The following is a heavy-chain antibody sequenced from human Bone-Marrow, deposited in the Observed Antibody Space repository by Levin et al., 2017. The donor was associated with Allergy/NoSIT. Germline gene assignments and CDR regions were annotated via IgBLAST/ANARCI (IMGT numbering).Heavy chain of an antibody. V-gene: IGHV3-30*18. CDR3: EKDREACSGTSDTYCMEV. CDR1: GFIFSNYG. CDR2: ISYDGTNK. Sequence: GGSLRLSCAASGFIFSNYGMHWVRQAPGKGLEWVAAISYDGTNKYYGDDVNGRFSISRDNSKNTVYLQMNSLRTEDTAVYYCEKDREACSGTSDTYCMEVWGQGTSVTVS. J-gene: IGHJ6*02. D-gene: IGHD2-2*01.